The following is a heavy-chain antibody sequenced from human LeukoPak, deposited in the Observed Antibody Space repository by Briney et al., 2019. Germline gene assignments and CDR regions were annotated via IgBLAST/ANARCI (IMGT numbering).Heavy chain of an antibody. D-gene: IGHD3-22*01. Sequence: GGSLRLSRAASGFTFSNSAMSWVRQAPGKGLEWVPSVSGSGGSTYYADSVKGRFTISRDNSKNTLYLQVNSLRAEDTAVYYCARADTSGYIYYFDYWGQGTLVTVSS. CDR2: VSGSGGST. V-gene: IGHV3-23*01. J-gene: IGHJ4*02. CDR1: GFTFSNSA. CDR3: ARADTSGYIYYFDY.